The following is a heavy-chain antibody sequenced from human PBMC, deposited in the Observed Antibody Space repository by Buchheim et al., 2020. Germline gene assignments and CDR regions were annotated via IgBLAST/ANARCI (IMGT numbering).Heavy chain of an antibody. Sequence: QVQLVESGGGVVQPGRSLRLSCAASGFTFSSYAMHWVRQAPGKGLEWVAVISYDGSNKYYADSVKGRFTISRDNSKNTLYLQMNSLRAEDTAVYYCARDRQGANYFDYWGQGTL. V-gene: IGHV3-30*04. J-gene: IGHJ4*02. CDR1: GFTFSSYA. CDR2: ISYDGSNK. CDR3: ARDRQGANYFDY.